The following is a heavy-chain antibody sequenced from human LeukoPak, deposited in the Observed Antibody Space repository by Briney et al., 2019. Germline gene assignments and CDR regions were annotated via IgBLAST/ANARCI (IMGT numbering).Heavy chain of an antibody. V-gene: IGHV1-2*02. CDR3: ARANANYLFDY. Sequence: GASVKDSCKASGYTLIAYYIYWVRQAPGQGLEWMGWINPNSGDTNYALKFQGRVTMTRDTSISTAYMELSRLSSDDTAVYYCARANANYLFDYWGQGTLVTVSS. CDR2: INPNSGDT. CDR1: GYTLIAYY. J-gene: IGHJ4*02. D-gene: IGHD4/OR15-4a*01.